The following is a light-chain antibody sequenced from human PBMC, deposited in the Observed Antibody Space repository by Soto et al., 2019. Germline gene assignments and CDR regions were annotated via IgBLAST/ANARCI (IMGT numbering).Light chain of an antibody. J-gene: IGKJ1*01. CDR2: GAS. CDR1: QSVSSSY. CDR3: HQYSTSPRT. V-gene: IGKV3-20*01. Sequence: EIVLTQSPGTLSLSPGESATLSCRARQSVSSSYLAWYQQKPGQAPRLIMYGASSRATGIPDRFGGSGSGTDFTLTISRLEPEDFAVYYCHQYSTSPRTFGQGTKVDIK.